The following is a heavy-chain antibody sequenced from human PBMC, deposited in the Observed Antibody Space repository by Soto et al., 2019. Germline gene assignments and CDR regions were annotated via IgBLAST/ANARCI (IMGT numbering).Heavy chain of an antibody. CDR3: ARQGSSSWYGRGYYGMDV. D-gene: IGHD6-13*01. Sequence: SETLSLTCAVYGGSFSRYYWSWIRQPPGKGLESIGEINHRGSTNYNPSLKSRVTISVDTSKNQFSLKLSSVTDADTAVYYCARQGSSSWYGRGYYGMDVWGQGTTVT. CDR2: INHRGST. V-gene: IGHV4-34*01. J-gene: IGHJ6*02. CDR1: GGSFSRYY.